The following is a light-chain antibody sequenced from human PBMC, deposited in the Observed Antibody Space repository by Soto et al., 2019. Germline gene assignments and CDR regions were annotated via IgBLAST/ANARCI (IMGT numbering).Light chain of an antibody. CDR1: RSISGY. CDR3: QQTYSTPRT. V-gene: IGKV1-39*01. J-gene: IGKJ1*01. CDR2: SAS. Sequence: DIQMTQSPSSLSASVGDRVTITCRAGRSISGYLCWYGQTPGKAPKLLIYSASTLQRGVAPRFSGSGSGTDFTLTISSLQPEDFATYYCQQTYSTPRTFGQGTRVEI.